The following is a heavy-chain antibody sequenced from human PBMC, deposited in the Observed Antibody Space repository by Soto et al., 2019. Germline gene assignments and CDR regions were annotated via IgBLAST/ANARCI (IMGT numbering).Heavy chain of an antibody. CDR1: GFTFSSYS. J-gene: IGHJ4*02. V-gene: IGHV3-48*01. D-gene: IGHD2-15*01. CDR3: ARVLLARDY. Sequence: GGSLRLSCAAFGFTFSSYSMNWVRQAPGKGLEWVSYISSSSSTIDYADSVKGRVTISRDNAKNSLYLQMNSLRAEYTAGYCCARVLLARDYWGQGTLVTVSS. CDR2: ISSSSSTI.